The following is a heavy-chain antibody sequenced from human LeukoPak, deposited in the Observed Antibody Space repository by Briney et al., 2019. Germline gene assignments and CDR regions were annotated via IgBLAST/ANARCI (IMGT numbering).Heavy chain of an antibody. V-gene: IGHV3-53*01. CDR2: IYSGVPT. Sequence: GGSLRLSCAASGFTVSSNYMSWVRQAPGKGLEWVSVIYSGVPTYYADSVKGRFTISRDNSENTLYLQMNSLRAEDTAVYYCARDRGPTRAFDIWGQGTMVTVS. D-gene: IGHD5-24*01. J-gene: IGHJ3*02. CDR3: ARDRGPTRAFDI. CDR1: GFTVSSNY.